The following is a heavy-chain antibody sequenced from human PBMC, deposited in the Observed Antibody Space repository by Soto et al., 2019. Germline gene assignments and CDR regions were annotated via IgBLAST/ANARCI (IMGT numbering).Heavy chain of an antibody. Sequence: GGSLRLSCAASGFTFSIYPMHWVRRAPGKGLEYVSAISTNGGSTYYANSVKGRFTISRDNSKNTVYLQMGSLGREDMAVYYCATYGASWYGWGQGTLVTVSS. V-gene: IGHV3-64*01. CDR2: ISTNGGST. J-gene: IGHJ4*02. CDR3: ATYGASWYG. D-gene: IGHD6-13*01. CDR1: GFTFSIYP.